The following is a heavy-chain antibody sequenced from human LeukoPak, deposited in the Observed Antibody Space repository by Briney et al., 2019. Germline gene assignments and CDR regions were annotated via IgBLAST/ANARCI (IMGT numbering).Heavy chain of an antibody. V-gene: IGHV4-39*07. CDR3: AITTGTGFDY. D-gene: IGHD1-1*01. Sequence: SETLSLTCTVSGGSISSSSYYWGWIRQPPGKGLEWIGSIYYSGSTNYNPSLKSRVTISVDTSKNQFSLKLSSVTAADTAVYYCAITTGTGFDYWGQGTLVTVSS. CDR2: IYYSGST. J-gene: IGHJ4*02. CDR1: GGSISSSSYY.